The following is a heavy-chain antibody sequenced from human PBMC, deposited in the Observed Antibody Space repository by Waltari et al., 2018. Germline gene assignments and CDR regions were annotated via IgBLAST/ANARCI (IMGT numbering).Heavy chain of an antibody. CDR3: ARDGRGVNSQFNLFDL. J-gene: IGHJ5*02. CDR1: GFTFSNYW. CDR2: VQHDGTEK. V-gene: IGHV3-7*01. D-gene: IGHD2-8*01. Sequence: EVQLVESGGGLVQPGGSLRLSCAASGFTFSNYWMNWLRQATGKGLEWVANVQHDGTEKYYLDSVKGRFTISRDNAKSSLYLQMDSLRAEDTAIYYCARDGRGVNSQFNLFDLWGQGLQVTVSS.